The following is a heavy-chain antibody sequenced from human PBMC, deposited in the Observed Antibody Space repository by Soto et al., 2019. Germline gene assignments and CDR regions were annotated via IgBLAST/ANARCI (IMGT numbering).Heavy chain of an antibody. CDR3: ATSLSSPIFDS. J-gene: IGHJ4*02. CDR2: IYYSGNT. Sequence: PSETLSLTCTVSGGSIGYSNYYWGWIRQPPGKALEWIGDIYYSGNTKYNPSLKSRVTISVDTSKNQFSLKLSSVTAADTAVYYCATSLSSPIFDSWGQGTLVTVSS. D-gene: IGHD6-13*01. V-gene: IGHV4-61*05. CDR1: GGSIGYSNYY.